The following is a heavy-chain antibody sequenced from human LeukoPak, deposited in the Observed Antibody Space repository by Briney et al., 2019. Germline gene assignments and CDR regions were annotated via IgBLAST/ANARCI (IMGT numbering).Heavy chain of an antibody. V-gene: IGHV4-34*01. CDR2: INHSGST. D-gene: IGHD6-13*01. CDR1: GGSFSGYY. Sequence: SETLSLTCAVYGGSFSGYYWSWIRQPPGKGLEWIGEINHSGSTNYKPSLKSRVTISVDTSKNQFSLKLSSVTAADTAVYYCARGRGSYSGYSSSWYYFDYWGQGTLVTVSS. J-gene: IGHJ4*02. CDR3: ARGRGSYSGYSSSWYYFDY.